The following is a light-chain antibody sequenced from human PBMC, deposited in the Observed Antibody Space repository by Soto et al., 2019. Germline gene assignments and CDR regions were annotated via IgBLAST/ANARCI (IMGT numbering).Light chain of an antibody. CDR3: QQYNNWPLT. CDR2: GAS. J-gene: IGKJ4*01. Sequence: EIVMTQSPATLSVSPGERATLSCRASLRVSSYLAWYRQKPGQAPRLLIYGASTRGTGIPARFSGSGSGTEFTLTISSLQSEDFAVYYCQQYNNWPLTFGAGTKVEIK. V-gene: IGKV3-15*01. CDR1: LRVSSY.